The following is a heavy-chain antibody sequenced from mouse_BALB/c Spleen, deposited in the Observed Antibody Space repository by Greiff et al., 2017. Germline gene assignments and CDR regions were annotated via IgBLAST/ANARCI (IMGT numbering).Heavy chain of an antibody. J-gene: IGHJ4*01. V-gene: IGHV5-6-3*01. CDR1: GFTFSSYG. D-gene: IGHD2-2*01. CDR3: ASDGSYAMDY. Sequence: VQLQQSGGGLVQPGGSLKLSCAASGFTFSSYGMSWVRQTPDKRLELVATINSNGGSTYYPDSVKGRFTISRDNAKNTLYLQMSSLKSEDTAMYYCASDGSYAMDYWGQGTSVTVSS. CDR2: INSNGGST.